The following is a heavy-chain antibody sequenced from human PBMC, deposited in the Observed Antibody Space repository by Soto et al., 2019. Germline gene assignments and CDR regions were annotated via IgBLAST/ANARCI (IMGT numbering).Heavy chain of an antibody. CDR1: GFTFTTYA. J-gene: IGHJ4*02. CDR3: AKGYYYDTSGPDY. D-gene: IGHD3-22*01. Sequence: PGGSLRLSCAASGFTFTTYAMSWVRQAPGKGLEWVSAMSGSGESTYYADSVKGRFTISRDNSKSTLSLQMNSLRDEDTAVYYCAKGYYYDTSGPDYWRQGTLVTVSS. V-gene: IGHV3-23*01. CDR2: MSGSGEST.